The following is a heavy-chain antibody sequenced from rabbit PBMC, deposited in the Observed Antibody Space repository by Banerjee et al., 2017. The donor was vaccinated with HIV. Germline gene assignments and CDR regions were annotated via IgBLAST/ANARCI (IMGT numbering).Heavy chain of an antibody. CDR1: GFSFSSSYW. CDR2: IYTGDGST. Sequence: QSLEESGGDLVKPGASLTLTCTASGFSFSSSYWICWVRQAPGKGLEWIGCIYTGDGSTYYASWVNGRFTIFKTSSTTLTLQMTSLTAADTATYFCARNSGDAGYGGDLWGPGTLVTVS. J-gene: IGHJ6*01. D-gene: IGHD4-2*01. V-gene: IGHV1S40*01. CDR3: ARNSGDAGYGGDL.